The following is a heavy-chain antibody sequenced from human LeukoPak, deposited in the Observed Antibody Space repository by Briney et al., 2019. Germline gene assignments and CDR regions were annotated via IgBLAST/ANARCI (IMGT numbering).Heavy chain of an antibody. V-gene: IGHV4-38-2*02. J-gene: IGHJ4*02. CDR1: GYSISSGYY. Sequence: SETLSLTCTVSGYSISSGYYWGWIRQPPGKGLEWIGSIYHSGSTYYNPSLKSRVTILLDTSKNQFSLRLRSVTAADTAVYYCARDYGSGISFDYWGQGILVTVSS. CDR2: IYHSGST. D-gene: IGHD3-10*01. CDR3: ARDYGSGISFDY.